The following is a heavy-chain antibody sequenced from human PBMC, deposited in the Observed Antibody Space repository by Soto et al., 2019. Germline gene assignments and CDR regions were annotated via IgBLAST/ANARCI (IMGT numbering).Heavy chain of an antibody. CDR3: TRDSGYSSSCFDY. CDR1: GFTFSGYA. Sequence: PGGSLRLSCAASGFTFSGYAMHWVRQAPGKGLEWVAVIWYDGSNKYYADSVKGRFTISRDNSKNTLYLQMNSLRAEDTAVYYCTRDSGYSSSCFDYWGQGTLVTVSS. V-gene: IGHV3-33*08. J-gene: IGHJ4*02. D-gene: IGHD6-13*01. CDR2: IWYDGSNK.